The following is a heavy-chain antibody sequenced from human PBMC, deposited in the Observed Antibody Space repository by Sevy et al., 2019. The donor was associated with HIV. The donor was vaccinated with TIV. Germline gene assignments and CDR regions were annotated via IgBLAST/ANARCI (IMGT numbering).Heavy chain of an antibody. CDR1: GFTFSDYY. V-gene: IGHV3-11*04. CDR2: ISSSGSTI. Sequence: GGSLRLSCAASGFTFSDYYMSWIRQGPGKGLEWVSYISSSGSTIYYADSVKGRFTISRDNAKNSLYLQMNSLRAEDTAVYYCASYYDFWSGYPPAQYYYGMDVWGQGTTVTVSS. J-gene: IGHJ6*02. D-gene: IGHD3-3*01. CDR3: ASYYDFWSGYPPAQYYYGMDV.